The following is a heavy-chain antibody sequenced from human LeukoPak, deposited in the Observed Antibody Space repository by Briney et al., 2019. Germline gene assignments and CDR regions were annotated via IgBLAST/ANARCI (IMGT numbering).Heavy chain of an antibody. J-gene: IGHJ6*02. CDR3: AKECSGGSCYSNSQYYYYGMDV. CDR2: IRGGGGTT. D-gene: IGHD2-15*01. Sequence: GGSLRLSCAVSGFTFSSYWMHWVRQAPGKGLEWVSAIRGGGGTTYYADSVKGRLIISRDNSKSTLYLQMNSLRAEDTAVFYCAKECSGGSCYSNSQYYYYGMDVWGQGTTVTVSS. CDR1: GFTFSSYW. V-gene: IGHV3-23*01.